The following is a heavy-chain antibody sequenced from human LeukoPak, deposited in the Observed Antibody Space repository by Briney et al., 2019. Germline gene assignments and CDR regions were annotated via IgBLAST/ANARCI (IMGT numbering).Heavy chain of an antibody. D-gene: IGHD5-12*01. J-gene: IGHJ4*02. V-gene: IGHV1-69*13. Sequence: GASVKVSCKASGGTFSSYAISWVRQAPGQGLEWMGGIIPIFGTANYAQKFQGRVTITADESTSTAYMELSSLRSEDTAVYYCARAHVDIVATTDGGQLFDYWGQGTLVTVSS. CDR3: ARAHVDIVATTDGGQLFDY. CDR2: IIPIFGTA. CDR1: GGTFSSYA.